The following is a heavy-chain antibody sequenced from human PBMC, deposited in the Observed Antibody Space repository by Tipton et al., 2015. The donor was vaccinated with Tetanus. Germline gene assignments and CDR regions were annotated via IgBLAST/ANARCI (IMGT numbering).Heavy chain of an antibody. J-gene: IGHJ4*02. Sequence: SLRLSCAASGFTFSDHYMSWIRQTPGKGLEWVSYISSSGKTVHYGDVVKGRFTISRDNAKNSLYLQMNSLRADDTAVYYCARAFCNYNCHGGYFDYWGQGTLVTVSS. CDR1: GFTFSDHY. CDR2: ISSSGKTV. V-gene: IGHV3-11*01. CDR3: ARAFCNYNCHGGYFDY. D-gene: IGHD2/OR15-2a*01.